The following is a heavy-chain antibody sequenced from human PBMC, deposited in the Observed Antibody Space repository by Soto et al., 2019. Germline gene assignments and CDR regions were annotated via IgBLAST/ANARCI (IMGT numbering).Heavy chain of an antibody. CDR2: INHSGST. CDR1: GGSFSGYY. Sequence: SETLSLTXAVYGGSFSGYYWSWIRQPPGKGLEWIGEINHSGSTNYNPSLKSRVTISVDTSKNQFSLKLSSVTAADTAVYYCASDWLSYPYYYGMDVWGQGTTVTVSS. J-gene: IGHJ6*02. CDR3: ASDWLSYPYYYGMDV. D-gene: IGHD3-9*01. V-gene: IGHV4-34*01.